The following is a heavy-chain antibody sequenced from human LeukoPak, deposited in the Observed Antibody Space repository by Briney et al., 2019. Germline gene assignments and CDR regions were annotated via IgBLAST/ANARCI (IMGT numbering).Heavy chain of an antibody. D-gene: IGHD3-3*01. CDR2: ISGSGGST. J-gene: IGHJ4*02. Sequence: GGSLRLSCAASGFTFSSYAMSWVRQAPGKGLEWVSAISGSGGSTYHADSVKGRFTISRDNSKNTLYLQMNSLRAEDTAVYYCAKDHVLRFLEWLSRGLYFDYWGQGTLVTVSS. CDR1: GFTFSSYA. V-gene: IGHV3-23*01. CDR3: AKDHVLRFLEWLSRGLYFDY.